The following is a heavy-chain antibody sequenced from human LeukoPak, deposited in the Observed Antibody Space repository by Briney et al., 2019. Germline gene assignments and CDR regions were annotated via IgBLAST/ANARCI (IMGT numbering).Heavy chain of an antibody. J-gene: IGHJ4*02. V-gene: IGHV4-39*07. CDR1: GGSISSSSYY. D-gene: IGHD2-2*01. Sequence: SETLSLTCTVSGGSISSSSYYWGWIRQPPGKGLEWIGSIYYSGSTYYNPSLKSRVTISVDTSKNQFSLKLSSVTAADTAMYYCARPILGCSSTSCYGSKTYYFDYWGQGTLVTVSS. CDR3: ARPILGCSSTSCYGSKTYYFDY. CDR2: IYYSGST.